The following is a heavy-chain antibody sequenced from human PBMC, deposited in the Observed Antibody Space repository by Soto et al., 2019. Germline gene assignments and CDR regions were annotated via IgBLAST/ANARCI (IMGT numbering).Heavy chain of an antibody. CDR2: ISSSSSYI. CDR3: VSQLGPNYYYYGMDV. CDR1: GFTFSSYS. V-gene: IGHV3-21*01. D-gene: IGHD6-6*01. J-gene: IGHJ6*02. Sequence: KTGGSLRLSCAASGFTFSSYSMNWVRQAPGKGLEWVSSISSSSSYIYYADSVKGRFTISRDNAKNSLYLQMNSLRAEDTAVYYCVSQLGPNYYYYGMDVWGQGTTVTVSS.